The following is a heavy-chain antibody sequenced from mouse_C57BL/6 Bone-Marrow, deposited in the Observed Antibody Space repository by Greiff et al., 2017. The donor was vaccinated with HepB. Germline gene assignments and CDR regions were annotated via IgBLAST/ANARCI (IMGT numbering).Heavy chain of an antibody. CDR1: GFTFSDYY. D-gene: IGHD1-1*01. V-gene: IGHV5-16*01. CDR3: ARERGITTVVRYFDV. CDR2: INYDGSST. Sequence: EVHLVESEGGLVQPGSSMKLSCTASGFTFSDYYMAWVRQVPEKGLEWVANINYDGSSTYYLDSLKSRFIISRDNAKNILYLQMSSLKSEDTATYYCARERGITTVVRYFDVWGTGTTVTVSS. J-gene: IGHJ1*03.